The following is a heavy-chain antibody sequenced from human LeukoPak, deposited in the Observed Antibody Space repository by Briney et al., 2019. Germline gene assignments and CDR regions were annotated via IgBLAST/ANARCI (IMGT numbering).Heavy chain of an antibody. J-gene: IGHJ4*02. V-gene: IGHV1-18*01. CDR1: GYTFTSYG. Sequence: ASVKVSCKASGYTFTSYGISWVRQAPGQGLEWMGWISAYNGNTNYAQKLQGRVTMTTDTSTSTAYMELRSLRSGDTAVYYCARDSTAWSGPRYYFDYWGQGTLVTVSS. CDR3: ARDSTAWSGPRYYFDY. CDR2: ISAYNGNT. D-gene: IGHD3-3*01.